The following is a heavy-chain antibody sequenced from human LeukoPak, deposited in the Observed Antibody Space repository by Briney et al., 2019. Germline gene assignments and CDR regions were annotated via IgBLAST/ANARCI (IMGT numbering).Heavy chain of an antibody. D-gene: IGHD3-3*01. J-gene: IGHJ4*02. CDR3: ANPDFWSGRDY. CDR1: GFTFSSYG. V-gene: IGHV3-30*18. Sequence: PGRSLRLSCAASGFTFSSYGMHWVRQDPGKGLEWVAVISYDGSNKYYADSVKGRFTISRDNSKNTLYLQMNSLSAEDTAVYYCANPDFWSGRDYWGQGTLVTVSS. CDR2: ISYDGSNK.